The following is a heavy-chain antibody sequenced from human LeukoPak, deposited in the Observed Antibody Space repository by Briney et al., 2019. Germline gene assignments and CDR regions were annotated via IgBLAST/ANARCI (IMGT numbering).Heavy chain of an antibody. CDR1: GYSFTSYW. J-gene: IGHJ4*02. CDR2: IYPSDSDT. CDR3: ARRDYYDSSDDGDY. Sequence: PGASLKISCKGSGYSFTSYWIGWVRQMPEKGLEWMGIIYPSDSDTRYSTSFQSHVTISADTSISTAYLQWSSLKASDTAMYYCARRDYYDSSDDGDYWGQGTLVTVSS. D-gene: IGHD3-22*01. V-gene: IGHV5-51*01.